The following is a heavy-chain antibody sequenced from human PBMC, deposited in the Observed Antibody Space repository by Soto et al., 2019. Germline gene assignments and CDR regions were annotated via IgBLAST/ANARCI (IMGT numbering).Heavy chain of an antibody. CDR3: AREGVSSSWYNYYGMDV. V-gene: IGHV4-59*01. J-gene: IGHJ6*02. CDR2: IYYSGST. Sequence: SEPMSETCPVSDGSISSCSRSWIKQPPGKGLEWIGYIYYSGSTNYNPSLKSRVTISVDTSKNQFSLKLSSVTAADTAVYYCAREGVSSSWYNYYGMDVWGQGTTVTVS. D-gene: IGHD6-13*01. CDR1: DGSISSCS.